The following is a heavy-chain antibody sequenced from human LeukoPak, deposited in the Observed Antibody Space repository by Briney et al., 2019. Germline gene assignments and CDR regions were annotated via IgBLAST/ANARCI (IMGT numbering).Heavy chain of an antibody. CDR3: ARSNFDY. V-gene: IGHV4-39*07. J-gene: IGHJ4*02. Sequence: SETLSLTCTVSGGSISSGDYYWSWIRQPPGKGLEWIGEINHSGSTNYNPSLKSRVTISVDTSKNQFSLKLSSVTAADTAVYYCARSNFDYWGQGTLVTVSS. CDR2: INHSGST. CDR1: GGSISSGDYY. D-gene: IGHD6-6*01.